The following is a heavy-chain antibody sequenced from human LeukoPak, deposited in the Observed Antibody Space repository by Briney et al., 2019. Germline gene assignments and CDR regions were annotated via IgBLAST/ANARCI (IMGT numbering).Heavy chain of an antibody. V-gene: IGHV4-31*03. CDR2: IYYSGST. D-gene: IGHD4-17*01. CDR1: GGSISSGGYY. Sequence: SQTLSLTCTVSGGSISSGGYYWSWIRQHPGKGLEWIGYIYYSGSTYYNPSLKSRVTISVDTSKNQFSLKLSSVTAADTAVYYCARDLYGAYSRYFDLWGRGTLVTVSS. J-gene: IGHJ2*01. CDR3: ARDLYGAYSRYFDL.